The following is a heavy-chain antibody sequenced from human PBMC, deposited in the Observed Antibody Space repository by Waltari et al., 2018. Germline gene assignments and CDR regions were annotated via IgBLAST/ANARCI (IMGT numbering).Heavy chain of an antibody. J-gene: IGHJ4*02. Sequence: QVQLVQSGAEVKKPGSSVKVSCKASGGTFSSYAISWVRKAPGQGLEWMGRIIPIFGTANYAQKFQGRVTITADKSTSTAYMELSSLRSEDTAVYYCARARYGGSSWLPFDYWGQGTLVTVSS. CDR2: IIPIFGTA. V-gene: IGHV1-69*08. D-gene: IGHD6-13*01. CDR1: GGTFSSYA. CDR3: ARARYGGSSWLPFDY.